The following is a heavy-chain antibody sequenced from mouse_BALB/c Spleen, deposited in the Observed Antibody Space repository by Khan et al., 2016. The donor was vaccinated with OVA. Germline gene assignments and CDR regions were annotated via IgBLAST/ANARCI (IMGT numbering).Heavy chain of an antibody. J-gene: IGHJ3*01. Sequence: EVQLQESGPSLVQPSQTLSLTCSVTGDSISSGYWSWIRKFPGNKLEYMGYMISSGYTYYNPSLKSRISITRHTSKNQYYLQLNSLTTEDTATYYCARSTYRYAVAYGGQGTLVTVSA. D-gene: IGHD2-14*01. V-gene: IGHV3-8*02. CDR1: GDSISSGY. CDR2: MISSGYT. CDR3: ARSTYRYAVAY.